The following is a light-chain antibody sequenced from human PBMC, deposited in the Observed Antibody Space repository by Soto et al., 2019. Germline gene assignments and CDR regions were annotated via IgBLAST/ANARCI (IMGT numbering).Light chain of an antibody. CDR3: QSYDNSLSGHVV. J-gene: IGLJ2*01. Sequence: QSALTQPPSVSGAPGQRVTISCTGSSSNIGALYDVNWYQQLPGTAPKLLIYDNNNRPSGVSDRFSGSKSGTSASLAITGLQAEDEDDYYCQSYDNSLSGHVVFGGGTQLTVL. V-gene: IGLV1-40*01. CDR1: SSNIGALYD. CDR2: DNN.